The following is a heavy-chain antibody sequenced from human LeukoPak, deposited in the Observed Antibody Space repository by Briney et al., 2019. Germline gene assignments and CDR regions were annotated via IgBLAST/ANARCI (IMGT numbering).Heavy chain of an antibody. Sequence: GGSLRLSCAAPGFRFSDFTMTWVRQAPGKGPEWVSAIGGRGGSTYYADSLGGRFTISRDNSKDMVYLQMNSLKVEDTATYYCGKGGGAWGQGTKVTVSS. CDR1: GFRFSDFT. CDR2: IGGRGGST. D-gene: IGHD3-16*01. V-gene: IGHV3-23*01. CDR3: GKGGGA. J-gene: IGHJ5*02.